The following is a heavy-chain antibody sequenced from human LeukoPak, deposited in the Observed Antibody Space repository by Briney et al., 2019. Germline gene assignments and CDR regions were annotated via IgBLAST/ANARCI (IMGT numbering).Heavy chain of an antibody. Sequence: GGSLRLSCAASGFTFSSYAMSWVHQAPGKGLEWVSAISGSGGSTYYADSVKGRFTISRDNSKNTLYLQMNSLRAEDTAVYYCAKDARVDTAMVLYTHFDYWGQGTLVTVSS. V-gene: IGHV3-23*01. CDR1: GFTFSSYA. CDR3: AKDARVDTAMVLYTHFDY. CDR2: ISGSGGST. D-gene: IGHD5-18*01. J-gene: IGHJ4*02.